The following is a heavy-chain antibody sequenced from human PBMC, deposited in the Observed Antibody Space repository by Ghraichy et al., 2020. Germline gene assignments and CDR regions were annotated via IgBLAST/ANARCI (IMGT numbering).Heavy chain of an antibody. V-gene: IGHV5-51*01. CDR2: INPGDSSV. CDR3: ARRTHMLTIAPNNWFDP. Sequence: GESLNISCKASGDDFTHYWIGWVRQMPGKGLEWMGIINPGDSSVLYSQSVQGQVTISADKSINTVYLQWGSLKASDTAMYYCARRTHMLTIAPNNWFDPWGQGTLVTVSS. J-gene: IGHJ5*02. CDR1: GDDFTHYW. D-gene: IGHD2-8*01.